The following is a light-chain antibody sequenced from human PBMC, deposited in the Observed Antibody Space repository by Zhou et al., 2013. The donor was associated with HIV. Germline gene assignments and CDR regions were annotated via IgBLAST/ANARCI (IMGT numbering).Light chain of an antibody. CDR1: QGISSY. J-gene: IGKJ1*01. V-gene: IGKV1-5*01. CDR2: DSS. Sequence: DIQMTQSPSTLSASVGDRVTITCRASQGISSYLAWYQQKPGKAPTLLIYDSSKLQPGVPSRFSGSGSGTHFTLTITSLQPDDFASYYCQQFARYSTFGQGTKVDMK. CDR3: QQFARYST.